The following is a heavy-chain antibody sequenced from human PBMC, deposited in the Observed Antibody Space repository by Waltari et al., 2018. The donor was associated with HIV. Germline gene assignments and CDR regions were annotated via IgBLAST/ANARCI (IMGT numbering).Heavy chain of an antibody. CDR3: AKDRWFDP. CDR1: GFTFSSYA. Sequence: EVQLLESGGGFVQPGGSLRLSCAASGFTFSSYAMSWVRQAPGKVLEGVSTISGSGSTTYYTDSVKGRFTISRDNSKNTLYLQMNSLRAEDAALYYCAKDRWFDPWGQGTLVTVSS. CDR2: ISGSGSTT. J-gene: IGHJ5*02. V-gene: IGHV3-23*01.